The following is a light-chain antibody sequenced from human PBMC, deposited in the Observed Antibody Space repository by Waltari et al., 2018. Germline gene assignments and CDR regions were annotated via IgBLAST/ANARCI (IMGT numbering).Light chain of an antibody. CDR3: QQSFSSPWT. J-gene: IGKJ1*01. CDR1: QNIRPQ. Sequence: DIQMTQSPSSLFASVGDTVTVTCRASQNIRPQLNWYQQKPATAPKLLIYGASTLQRGVPSRFSGSASGTDFTLTVTNLQPDDFAVYFCQQSFSSPWTFGQGTRV. CDR2: GAS. V-gene: IGKV1-39*01.